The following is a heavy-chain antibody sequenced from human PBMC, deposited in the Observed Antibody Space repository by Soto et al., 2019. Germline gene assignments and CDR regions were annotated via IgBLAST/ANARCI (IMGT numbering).Heavy chain of an antibody. D-gene: IGHD1-1*01. V-gene: IGHV3-30*03. Sequence: GGSLRLSCAASGFTFSSYGMHWVRQAPGKGLEWVAVISYDGSNKYYADSVKGRFTISRDNSKNTLYLQMNSLRAEDTAVYYCATWYNWNRESYYYYYYGMDVWGQGTTVTVSS. CDR3: ATWYNWNRESYYYYYYGMDV. J-gene: IGHJ6*02. CDR1: GFTFSSYG. CDR2: ISYDGSNK.